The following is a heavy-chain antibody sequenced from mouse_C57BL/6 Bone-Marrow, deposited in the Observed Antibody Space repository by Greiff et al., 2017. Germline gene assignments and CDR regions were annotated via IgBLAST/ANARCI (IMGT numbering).Heavy chain of an antibody. D-gene: IGHD3-1*01. CDR1: GYTFTGYW. CDR2: ILPGSGRT. Sequence: VQLQESGAELMKPGASVKLSCKAPGYTFTGYWIEWVKQRPGPGLEWIGEILPGSGRTNYNEKFKGKATFTTDTSSNTAYMQLSSLTTEDSALCYCARPGLDFDVWGTGTTVTVSS. J-gene: IGHJ1*03. CDR3: ARPGLDFDV. V-gene: IGHV1-9*01.